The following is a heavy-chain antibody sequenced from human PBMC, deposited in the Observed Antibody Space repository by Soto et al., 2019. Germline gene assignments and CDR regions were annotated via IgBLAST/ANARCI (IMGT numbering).Heavy chain of an antibody. Sequence: ASVKVSCTASGYTLTSYAMHWVRQAPGQRLEWMGWINAGNGNTKYSQKFQGRVTITRDTSASTAYMELSSLRSEDTAVYYCARPYYYDSSGYFGYWGQGTLVTVSS. V-gene: IGHV1-3*01. CDR3: ARPYYYDSSGYFGY. D-gene: IGHD3-22*01. J-gene: IGHJ4*02. CDR2: INAGNGNT. CDR1: GYTLTSYA.